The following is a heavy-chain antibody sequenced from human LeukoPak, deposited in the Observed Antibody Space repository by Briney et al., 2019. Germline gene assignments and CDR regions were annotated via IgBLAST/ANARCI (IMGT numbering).Heavy chain of an antibody. CDR2: ISWNSGSI. J-gene: IGHJ4*02. CDR1: GFTFDDYA. D-gene: IGHD3-22*01. CDR3: AKDKYYDSKGYFDY. Sequence: GGSLRLSCAASGFTFDDYAMHWVRQAPGKGLEWVSGISWNSGSIGYADSVKGRFTISRDNAKNSLYLQMNSLRAEDMALYYCAKDKYYDSKGYFDYWGQGTLVTVSS. V-gene: IGHV3-9*03.